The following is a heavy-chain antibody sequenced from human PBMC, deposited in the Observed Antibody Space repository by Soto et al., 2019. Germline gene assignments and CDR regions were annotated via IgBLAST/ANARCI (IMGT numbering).Heavy chain of an antibody. D-gene: IGHD3-22*01. CDR1: GGSISSGGYY. J-gene: IGHJ4*02. CDR3: ARATLYYDSSGYYYDYFDY. Sequence: SETLSLTCTVSGGSISSGGYYWSWIRQHPGKGLEWIGYIYYSGSTYYNPSLKSRVTISVGTSKNQFSLKLSSVTAADTAVYYCARATLYYDSSGYYYDYFDYWGQGTLVTVSS. V-gene: IGHV4-31*03. CDR2: IYYSGST.